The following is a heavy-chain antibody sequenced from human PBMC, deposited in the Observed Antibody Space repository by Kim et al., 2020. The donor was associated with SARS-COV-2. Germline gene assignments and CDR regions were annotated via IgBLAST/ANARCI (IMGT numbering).Heavy chain of an antibody. Sequence: AQKCQGRVTITADKSTSTAYMELSSLRSEDTAVYYCASSTSGSYSPFDYWGQGTLVTVSS. V-gene: IGHV1-69*02. J-gene: IGHJ4*02. D-gene: IGHD1-26*01. CDR3: ASSTSGSYSPFDY.